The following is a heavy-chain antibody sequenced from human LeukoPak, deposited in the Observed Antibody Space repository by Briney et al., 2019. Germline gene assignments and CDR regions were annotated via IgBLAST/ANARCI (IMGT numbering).Heavy chain of an antibody. Sequence: GGSLRLSCAASGFTFSSYSMNWVRQAPGKGLEWVSSISSSSSYIYYADSVKGRFTISRDNAKNSLYLQMNSLRAEDTAVYYCARDQSSSSSWPRRNFDYWGQGTLVTVSS. J-gene: IGHJ4*02. D-gene: IGHD6-13*01. CDR1: GFTFSSYS. CDR2: ISSSSSYI. V-gene: IGHV3-21*01. CDR3: ARDQSSSSSWPRRNFDY.